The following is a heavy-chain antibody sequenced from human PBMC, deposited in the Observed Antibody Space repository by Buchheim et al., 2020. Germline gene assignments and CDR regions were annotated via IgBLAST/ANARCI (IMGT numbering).Heavy chain of an antibody. CDR3: ARAPGYYDFWSGYLDYYYYYMDV. CDR1: GYTFTSYD. D-gene: IGHD3-3*01. J-gene: IGHJ6*03. V-gene: IGHV1-8*01. CDR2: MNPNSGNT. Sequence: QVQLVQSGAEVKKPGASVKVSCKASGYTFTSYDINWVRQATGQGLEWMGWMNPNSGNTGYAQKFQGRVTMTRNTSISPAYMELSSLRSEDTAVYYCARAPGYYDFWSGYLDYYYYYMDVWGKGTT.